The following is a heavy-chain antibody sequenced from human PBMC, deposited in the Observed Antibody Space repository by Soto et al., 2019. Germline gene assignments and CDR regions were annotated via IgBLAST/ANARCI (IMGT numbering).Heavy chain of an antibody. CDR3: ARQIYDSSGYYYAY. CDR1: GGSISSSSYY. CDR2: IYSLGNT. V-gene: IGHV4-39*01. Sequence: QMQLQESGPGLVKPSETLSLTCTVSGGSISSSSYYWGWIRQPPGQGLEWLGTIYSLGNTYYNPSITSRVTISVDKSKSQLFLKLSSVTAPDTAVYYCARQIYDSSGYYYAYWGQGTLVTVSS. D-gene: IGHD3-22*01. J-gene: IGHJ4*02.